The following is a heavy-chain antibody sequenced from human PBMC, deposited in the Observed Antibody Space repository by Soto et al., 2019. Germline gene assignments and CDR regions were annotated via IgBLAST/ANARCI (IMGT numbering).Heavy chain of an antibody. D-gene: IGHD6-13*01. J-gene: IGHJ4*02. CDR3: AKAAPWQLVQGIFDY. CDR1: AFSFSNYG. CDR2: ISSDGSDE. Sequence: GGSLRLSCAASAFSFSNYGMHWVRQAPGRGLAWVAFISSDGSDEYYADSVKGRFTISRDNSKNTLYLQMNSLRAEDTAVYYCAKAAPWQLVQGIFDYWGQGTLVTVSS. V-gene: IGHV3-30*18.